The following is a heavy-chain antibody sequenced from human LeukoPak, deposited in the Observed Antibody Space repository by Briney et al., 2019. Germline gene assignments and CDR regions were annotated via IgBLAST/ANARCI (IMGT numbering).Heavy chain of an antibody. CDR1: GYSISSGXY. Sequence: SETXXLTXTXXGYSISSGXYWGWIRPPPGKGLEWIGIIYHSGSTYYNPSLKSRVTISVDTSKKQFSLKLSSVTAADTAVYYCARLIPGGYFDYWGQGTLVTVSS. CDR3: ARLIPGGYFDY. D-gene: IGHD2-15*01. CDR2: IYHSGST. V-gene: IGHV4-38-2*02. J-gene: IGHJ4*02.